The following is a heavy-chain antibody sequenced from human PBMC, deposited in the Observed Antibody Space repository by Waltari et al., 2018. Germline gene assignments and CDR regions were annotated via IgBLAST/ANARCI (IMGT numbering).Heavy chain of an antibody. CDR2: IYPVDSDT. Sequence: EVQLVQSGAEVKKPGESLKISCKGSGYSFTSYWIGWVRQMPGKGLEWMGIIYPVDSDTRYSPSFQGQVTISADKSISTAYLQWSSLKASDTAMYYCARRLNTYYYGSGPGYFDYWGQGTLVTVSS. CDR3: ARRLNTYYYGSGPGYFDY. CDR1: GYSFTSYW. D-gene: IGHD3-10*01. V-gene: IGHV5-51*01. J-gene: IGHJ4*02.